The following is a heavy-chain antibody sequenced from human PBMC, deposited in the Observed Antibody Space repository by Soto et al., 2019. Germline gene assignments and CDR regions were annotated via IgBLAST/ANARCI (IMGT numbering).Heavy chain of an antibody. V-gene: IGHV3-74*01. Sequence: GGSLRLSCAASGFTFSNSWMHWVRQVSGKGLEWVSRINADGTSTSYADSVKGRFTISRDNAKNTLYLHVNSLRAEDTAVYYCVKVLARGVGVPRFYFDSWGQGALVTLSS. CDR1: GFTFSNSW. J-gene: IGHJ4*02. D-gene: IGHD2-2*01. CDR3: VKVLARGVGVPRFYFDS. CDR2: INADGTST.